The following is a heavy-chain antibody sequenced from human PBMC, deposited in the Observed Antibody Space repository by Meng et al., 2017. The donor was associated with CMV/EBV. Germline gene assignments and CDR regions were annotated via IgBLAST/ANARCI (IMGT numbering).Heavy chain of an antibody. Sequence: ESLKISCAASGFTFSSYSMNWVRQAPGKGLEWVSSISSSSSYIYYADSVKGRFTISRDNAKNSLYLQMNSLRAEDTAVYYCARLPGTGSGDKDVWGQGTTVTVSS. D-gene: IGHD3-10*01. CDR2: ISSSSSYI. CDR3: ARLPGTGSGDKDV. V-gene: IGHV3-21*01. J-gene: IGHJ6*02. CDR1: GFTFSSYS.